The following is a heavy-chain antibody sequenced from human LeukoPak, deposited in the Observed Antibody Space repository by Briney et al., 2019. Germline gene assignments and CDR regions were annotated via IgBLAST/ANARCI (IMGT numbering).Heavy chain of an antibody. CDR1: GGSISSYY. V-gene: IGHV4-4*07. CDR2: IYTSGST. J-gene: IGHJ5*02. Sequence: SETLSLTCTVSGGSISSYYWSWIRQPAGKGLEWIGRIYTSGSTNYNPSLKSRVTMSVDTSKNQFSLKLSYVTAADTAVYYCARARTKGSGSANWFDPWGQGTLVTVSS. D-gene: IGHD3-10*01. CDR3: ARARTKGSGSANWFDP.